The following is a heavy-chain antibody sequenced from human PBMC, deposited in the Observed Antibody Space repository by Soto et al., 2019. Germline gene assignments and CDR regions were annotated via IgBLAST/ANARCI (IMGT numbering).Heavy chain of an antibody. CDR2: IYYSGST. D-gene: IGHD3-10*01. Sequence: SETLSLTCTVSGGSISSGGYYWSWIRQHPGKGLEWIGYIYYSGSTYYNPSLKSRVTISVDTSKNQFSLKLSSVTAADTAVYYCARGGGESVYYYYGLDVWGQGTKVTVS. CDR3: ARGGGESVYYYYGLDV. J-gene: IGHJ6*02. V-gene: IGHV4-31*03. CDR1: GGSISSGGYY.